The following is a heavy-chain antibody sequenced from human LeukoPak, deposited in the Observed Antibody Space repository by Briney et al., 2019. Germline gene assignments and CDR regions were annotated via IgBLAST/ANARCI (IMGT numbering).Heavy chain of an antibody. CDR2: ISSSSSYI. CDR1: GFSFSIYS. J-gene: IGHJ4*02. Sequence: GGSLRLSCAASGFSFSIYSMNWVRQAPGKGLEWVSSISSSSSYIYYADSVKGRFTISRDNAKNSLYLQMNSLRAEDTAVYYCAREGAAGYYFDYWGQGNLVTVSS. V-gene: IGHV3-21*01. D-gene: IGHD6-13*01. CDR3: AREGAAGYYFDY.